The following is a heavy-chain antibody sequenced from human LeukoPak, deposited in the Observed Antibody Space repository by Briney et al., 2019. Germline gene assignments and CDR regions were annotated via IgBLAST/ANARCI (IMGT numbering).Heavy chain of an antibody. CDR3: ARGQTGGYVDYFDY. Sequence: SETLSLTCSVSGGSISTYSWSWIRQPPGRGLEWIGYIYYSGSTNYNPSLKRLVTLSVDTSKNQFSPKLSSVTAADTAVYYCARGQTGGYVDYFDYWGQGTLVTVSS. CDR1: GGSISTYS. J-gene: IGHJ4*02. CDR2: IYYSGST. V-gene: IGHV4-59*01. D-gene: IGHD5-12*01.